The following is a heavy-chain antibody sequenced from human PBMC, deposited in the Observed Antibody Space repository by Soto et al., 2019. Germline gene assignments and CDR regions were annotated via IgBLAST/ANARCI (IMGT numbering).Heavy chain of an antibody. D-gene: IGHD2-2*01. Sequence: GGSLRLSCAASGFTFSNAWMSWVRQAPGKGLEWVGRIKSKTDGGTTDYAAPVKGRFTISRDDSKNTLYLQMNSLKTEDTAVYYCTTDIVVVPAAMPGKDYYFDYWGQGTLVTVSS. J-gene: IGHJ4*02. CDR2: IKSKTDGGTT. CDR3: TTDIVVVPAAMPGKDYYFDY. V-gene: IGHV3-15*01. CDR1: GFTFSNAW.